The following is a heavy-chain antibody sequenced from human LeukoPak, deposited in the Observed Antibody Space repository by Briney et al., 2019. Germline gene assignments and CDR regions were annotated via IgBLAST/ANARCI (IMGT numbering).Heavy chain of an antibody. CDR2: IYYSGST. D-gene: IGHD1-26*01. V-gene: IGHV4-39*01. J-gene: IGHJ4*02. Sequence: PSETLSPTCTVSGASVSGSAYYWGWIRQPPGKGLEWIGNIYYSGSTYYNESLESRVTISIDTSKNQFSLKLNSVTAADTAMYYCAKSGGYGLTDYWGQGTLVTVSS. CDR1: GASVSGSAYY. CDR3: AKSGGYGLTDY.